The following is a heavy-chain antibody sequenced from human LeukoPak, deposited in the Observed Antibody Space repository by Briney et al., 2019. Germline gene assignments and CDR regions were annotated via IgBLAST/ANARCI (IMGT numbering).Heavy chain of an antibody. CDR2: ISSGSSYI. Sequence: KAGGSLRLSCAASGFTFSSYTMNWFRQAPGKGLERVSSISSGSSYIYYADSVKGRFTISRDNARNSLDLQMNSLRVEDTAVFYCARDAGDCSGGTCYGMDVWGQGTTVTVSS. J-gene: IGHJ6*02. CDR3: ARDAGDCSGGTCYGMDV. V-gene: IGHV3-21*01. CDR1: GFTFSSYT. D-gene: IGHD2-15*01.